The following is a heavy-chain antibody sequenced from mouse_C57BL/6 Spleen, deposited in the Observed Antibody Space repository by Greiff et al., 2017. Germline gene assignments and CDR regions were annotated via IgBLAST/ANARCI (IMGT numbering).Heavy chain of an antibody. CDR2: IWSDGST. D-gene: IGHD1-1*01. V-gene: IGHV2-6*03. CDR1: GFSLTSYG. CDR3: ARDYGSSYDAMDY. J-gene: IGHJ4*01. Sequence: VQLKESGPGLVAPSQSLSITCTVSGFSLTSYGVHWVRQPPGKGLEWLVVIWSDGSTTYNSALKSRLSISEDNSKSQVFLKMNSLQTDDTAMYYCARDYGSSYDAMDYWGQGTSVTVSS.